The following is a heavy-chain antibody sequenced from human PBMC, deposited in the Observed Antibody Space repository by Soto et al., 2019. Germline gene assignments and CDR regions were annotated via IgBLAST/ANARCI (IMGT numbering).Heavy chain of an antibody. J-gene: IGHJ6*02. D-gene: IGHD3-10*01. CDR2: IIPIFGTA. CDR1: GGTFSSYA. Sequence: QVQLVQSGAEVKKPGSSVKVSCKASGGTFSSYAISWVRQAPGQGLEWMGGIIPIFGTANYAQKFQGRVTITADKSTNTAYMELSSLRSEDTAVYYCASTAGSVSYLGMDGWCQGTTVTISS. CDR3: ASTAGSVSYLGMDG. V-gene: IGHV1-69*06.